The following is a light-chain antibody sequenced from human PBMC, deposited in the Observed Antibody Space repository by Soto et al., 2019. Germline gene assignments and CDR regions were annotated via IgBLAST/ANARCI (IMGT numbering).Light chain of an antibody. Sequence: QSVLTQPASVSGSPGQSITISCTGSSNDIGAYKYVSWYQQYPGKAPKLIIFDVSNRPSGVSNRVSGSKSGNTASLTIAGLQAEDEADDQCSSYTAGSTLYVFGGGTKLTVL. V-gene: IGLV2-14*01. CDR1: SNDIGAYKY. CDR3: SSYTAGSTLYV. J-gene: IGLJ1*01. CDR2: DVS.